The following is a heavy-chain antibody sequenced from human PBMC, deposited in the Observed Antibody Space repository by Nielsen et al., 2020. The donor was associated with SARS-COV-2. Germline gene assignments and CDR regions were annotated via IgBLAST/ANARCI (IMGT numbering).Heavy chain of an antibody. Sequence: SETLSLTCSVSGGSISRYYWSWLRQPPGKGLEWIGYIYYNGDTNYSPSLKSRVTISVDTPKNQFSVRLSSVTAADTAMYYCARFRRDGYLNFDYWGQGTLVSVSS. CDR1: GGSISRYY. V-gene: IGHV4-59*01. CDR3: ARFRRDGYLNFDY. D-gene: IGHD5-24*01. J-gene: IGHJ4*02. CDR2: IYYNGDT.